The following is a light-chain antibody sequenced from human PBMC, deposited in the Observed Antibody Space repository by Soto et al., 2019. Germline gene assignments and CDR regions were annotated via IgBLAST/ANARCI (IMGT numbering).Light chain of an antibody. CDR1: TSNIGAGYD. Sequence: QSVLTQPPSVSGALGQRVTISCTGITSNIGAGYDVHWYQLLPGRAPKLLIYGNTNRPSGVPDRFSGSKSATSASLAITGLQAEDEAIYYCQSYDNTLSGPICVFGTGTKLTVL. J-gene: IGLJ1*01. V-gene: IGLV1-40*01. CDR3: QSYDNTLSGPICV. CDR2: GNT.